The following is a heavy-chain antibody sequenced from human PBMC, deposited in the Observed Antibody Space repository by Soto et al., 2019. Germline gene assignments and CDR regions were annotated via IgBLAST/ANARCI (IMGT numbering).Heavy chain of an antibody. V-gene: IGHV1-2*02. D-gene: IGHD2-15*01. J-gene: IGHJ4*02. CDR1: GYTFTGYY. CDR3: ARGGPTVVAPGGY. CDR2: TNPNSGGT. Sequence: ASVKVSCKASGYTFTGYYMHWVRQAPGQGLEWVGWTNPNSGGTNYAQKFQGRVTMTRDTSISTAYMELSRLRSDDTAVYYCARGGPTVVAPGGYWGQGTLVTVSS.